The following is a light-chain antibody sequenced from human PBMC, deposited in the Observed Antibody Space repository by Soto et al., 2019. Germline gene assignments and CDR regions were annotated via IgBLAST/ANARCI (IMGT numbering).Light chain of an antibody. Sequence: QSALTQPPSVSGAPGQRVTISCTGSSSNIGAGYDVHWYQQLPGTAPKLLIYDNNNRPSGVPDRFSGSKSATSASLAITGLQAEDEADYYCQSYDVSLSGWVFGGGTKLTVL. CDR2: DNN. V-gene: IGLV1-40*01. CDR1: SSNIGAGYD. CDR3: QSYDVSLSGWV. J-gene: IGLJ3*02.